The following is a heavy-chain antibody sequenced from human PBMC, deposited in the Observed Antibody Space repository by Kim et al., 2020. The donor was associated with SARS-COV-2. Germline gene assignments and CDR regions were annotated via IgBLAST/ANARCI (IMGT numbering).Heavy chain of an antibody. CDR3: ARDIWDYRYEREPS. D-gene: IGHD1-1*01. CDR2: ISGSGSTI. Sequence: GGSLRLSCAASGFTFSDYFMYWIRQAPGKGLEWVAYISGSGSTIFYADSVKGRFTISRDNAMNSLSLQMNSLRAEDTAVYYWARDIWDYRYEREPSWGQG. CDR1: GFTFSDYF. J-gene: IGHJ5*02. V-gene: IGHV3-11*04.